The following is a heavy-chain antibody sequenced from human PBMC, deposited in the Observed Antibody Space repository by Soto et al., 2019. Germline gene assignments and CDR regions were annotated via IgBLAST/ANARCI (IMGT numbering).Heavy chain of an antibody. V-gene: IGHV4-30-4*01. D-gene: IGHD1-7*01. Sequence: QVQLQESGPGLVKPSQTLSLTCTVSGGSISSGDYYWSWIRQPPGKGLEWIGYIYYSGSTYYNPYLKSRVTISVDTSNNQFSLKLSSVPSADTAVYYCASEGRIKVRTHYYYYYGMDVWGQGTTVTVSS. J-gene: IGHJ6*02. CDR2: IYYSGST. CDR3: ASEGRIKVRTHYYYYYGMDV. CDR1: GGSISSGDYY.